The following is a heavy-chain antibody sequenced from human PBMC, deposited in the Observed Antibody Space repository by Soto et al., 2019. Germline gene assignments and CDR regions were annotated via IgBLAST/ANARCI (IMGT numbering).Heavy chain of an antibody. Sequence: EVQLLESGGGLVQPGGSLRLSCAASGFTFSSYAMSWVRQAPGKGLEGVSAISGSGGSTYDADSVKGRFTISRDTSKNTLYLQMNSLRAEDTAVDYCAKWEGAAISSYYYYGMDVWVQGTTVTVSS. D-gene: IGHD1-26*01. CDR3: AKWEGAAISSYYYYGMDV. V-gene: IGHV3-23*01. J-gene: IGHJ6*02. CDR1: GFTFSSYA. CDR2: ISGSGGST.